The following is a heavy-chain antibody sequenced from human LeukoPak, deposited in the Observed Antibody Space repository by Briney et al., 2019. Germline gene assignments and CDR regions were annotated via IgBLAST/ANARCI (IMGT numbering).Heavy chain of an antibody. CDR2: ISYDGSHK. J-gene: IGHJ4*02. D-gene: IGHD6-13*01. CDR3: AKDRRTAAASYYFDY. CDR1: GFPFNNYA. V-gene: IGHV3-30*18. Sequence: GGSLRLSCAASGFPFNNYAMHWVRQAPGKGLEWVAVISYDGSHKYYADSVKGRFTISRDNSENTLYLQMNSLRAEDTTVYYCAKDRRTAAASYYFDYWGQGTLVTVSS.